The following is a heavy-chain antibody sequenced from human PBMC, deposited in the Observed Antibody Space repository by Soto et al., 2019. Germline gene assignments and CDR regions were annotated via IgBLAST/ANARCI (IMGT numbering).Heavy chain of an antibody. CDR1: GGSISSSSYY. CDR2: IYYSGST. D-gene: IGHD6-19*01. V-gene: IGHV4-39*01. J-gene: IGHJ4*02. Sequence: QLQLQESGPGLVKPSETLSLTCTVSGGSISSSSYYWGWIRQPPGKGLEWIGSIYYSGSTYYNPSLKSRVTISVDTSKNQFSLKLSSVTAADTAVYYCARWFMGQWLDTVEYFDYWGQGTLVTVSS. CDR3: ARWFMGQWLDTVEYFDY.